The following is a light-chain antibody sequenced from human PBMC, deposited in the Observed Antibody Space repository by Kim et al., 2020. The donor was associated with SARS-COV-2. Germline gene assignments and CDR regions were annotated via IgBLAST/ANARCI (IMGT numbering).Light chain of an antibody. V-gene: IGKV1-5*03. Sequence: DIQMTQSPSTLSASVGDRVTITCRASQSISSWLAWYQQKPAKAPDLLIYKASSLESGVPSRFSGSGSGTEFSLTISSLQPDDFATYYCQQYNSSPLTFGGGTTVDIK. CDR2: KAS. CDR3: QQYNSSPLT. CDR1: QSISSW. J-gene: IGKJ4*01.